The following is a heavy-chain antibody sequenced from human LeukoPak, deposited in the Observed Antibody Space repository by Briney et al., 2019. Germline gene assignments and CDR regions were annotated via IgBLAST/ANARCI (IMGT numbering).Heavy chain of an antibody. CDR2: MHSSGST. CDR3: ARGDSANYYDSGRYFNYFYMDV. Sequence: SETLSLTCTVSNASMSSQYWTWIRQPPGKGLEWIGYMHSSGSTSYNPSLKSRVTMSLDTSRNQFSLRLTSVTAADTAVYFCARGDSANYYDSGRYFNYFYMDVWGRGTTVTVSS. CDR1: NASMSSQY. V-gene: IGHV4-59*11. D-gene: IGHD3-10*01. J-gene: IGHJ6*03.